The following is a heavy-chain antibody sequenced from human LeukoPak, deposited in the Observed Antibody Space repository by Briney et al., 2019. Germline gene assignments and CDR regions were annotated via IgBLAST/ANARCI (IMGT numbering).Heavy chain of an antibody. J-gene: IGHJ2*01. D-gene: IGHD3-16*02. V-gene: IGHV3-48*03. CDR3: ARKGRSDQETYWYLDL. CDR1: GFTLRTYE. CDR2: ITPSSETI. Sequence: GGSLRLSCEASGFTLRTYEMNWVRQSPGKGLEWISYITPSSETISYADSVKGRFTISRDNAKNSLFLQMDSLRVEDTAVYYCARKGRSDQETYWYLDLWGRGIPVTVSS.